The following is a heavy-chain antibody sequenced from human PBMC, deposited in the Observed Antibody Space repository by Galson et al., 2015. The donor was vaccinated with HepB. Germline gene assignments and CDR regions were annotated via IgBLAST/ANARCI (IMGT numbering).Heavy chain of an antibody. Sequence: SLRLSCAASGFAFSNAWMSWVRQAPGKGLEWLGRIKSKTAGGTADYAAPVEGRFTISRDDSKNTLYLQINSLKSEDTAVYYCATSLGFGYGDSTVAIDYWGQGTLVTVSS. CDR3: ATSLGFGYGDSTVAIDY. CDR1: GFAFSNAW. J-gene: IGHJ4*02. D-gene: IGHD2/OR15-2a*01. CDR2: IKSKTAGGTA. V-gene: IGHV3-15*01.